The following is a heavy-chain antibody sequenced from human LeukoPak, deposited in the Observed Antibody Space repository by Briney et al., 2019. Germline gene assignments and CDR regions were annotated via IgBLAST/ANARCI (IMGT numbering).Heavy chain of an antibody. CDR3: ARHLAAAGKVDY. CDR1: GGSISSYY. Sequence: SETLSLTCTVSGGSISSYYWSWIRQPPGKGLEWIGYIYYSGSTNYNPSLKSRVTISVDTSKNQFSLKLSSVTAADTAVYCCARHLAAAGKVDYWGQGTLVTVSS. V-gene: IGHV4-59*08. D-gene: IGHD6-13*01. J-gene: IGHJ4*02. CDR2: IYYSGST.